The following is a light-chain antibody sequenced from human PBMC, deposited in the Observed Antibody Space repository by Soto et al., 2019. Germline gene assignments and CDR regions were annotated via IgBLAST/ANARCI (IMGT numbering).Light chain of an antibody. Sequence: QCAQSHPASVSWSPGHSITISCTGTSSDVGGYNHVSWYQQHPGKAPKLIIFEVRNRPSGVSDRFSASKSGNTASLTISGLQTEEEAVHYCSSYASSSYFAFGSGTKVTVL. CDR2: EVR. J-gene: IGLJ1*01. V-gene: IGLV2-14*01. CDR3: SSYASSSYFA. CDR1: SSDVGGYNH.